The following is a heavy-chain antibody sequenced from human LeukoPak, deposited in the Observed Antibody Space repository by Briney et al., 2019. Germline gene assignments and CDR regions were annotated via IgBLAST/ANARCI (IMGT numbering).Heavy chain of an antibody. CDR1: GYTFTGYF. CDR3: ARVKSDIFHYMDV. Sequence: GASVEVSCKASGYTFTGYFIHWVRQAHGQGLEWMGRINPNTGGTNYAQKFQGRVTMTRDTSITTAYMELSRLRSDDTAIYYCARVKSDIFHYMDVWGKGTTVTVSS. D-gene: IGHD3-3*02. J-gene: IGHJ6*03. CDR2: INPNTGGT. V-gene: IGHV1-2*06.